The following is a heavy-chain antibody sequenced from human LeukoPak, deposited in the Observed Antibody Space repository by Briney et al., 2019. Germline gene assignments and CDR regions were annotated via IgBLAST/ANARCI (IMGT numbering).Heavy chain of an antibody. CDR3: ARTYSGYDSFFDY. CDR2: IYHSGST. V-gene: IGHV4-38-2*02. D-gene: IGHD5-12*01. J-gene: IGHJ4*02. CDR1: GYSISSGYY. Sequence: PSETLSLTCTVSGYSISSGYYWGWIRQPPGKGLEWIGSIYHSGSTYYNPSLKSRVTISVDTSKNQFSLKLSSVTAADTAVYYCARTYSGYDSFFDYWGQGTLVTVSS.